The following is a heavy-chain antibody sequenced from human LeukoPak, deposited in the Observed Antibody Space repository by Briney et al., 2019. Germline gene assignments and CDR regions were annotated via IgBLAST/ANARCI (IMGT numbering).Heavy chain of an antibody. CDR2: INAGNGNT. Sequence: ASVKVSCKASGYTFTSYAMHWVRQAPGQRLEWMGWINAGNGNTKYSQKFKGRVTITRDTSASTAYMELSSLRSEDTAVYYCARWGFSPHWYFDLWGRGTLVTVSS. CDR1: GYTFTSYA. D-gene: IGHD3-3*01. J-gene: IGHJ2*01. V-gene: IGHV1-3*01. CDR3: ARWGFSPHWYFDL.